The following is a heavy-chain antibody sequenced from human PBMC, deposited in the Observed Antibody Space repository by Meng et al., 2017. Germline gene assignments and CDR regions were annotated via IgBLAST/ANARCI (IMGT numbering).Heavy chain of an antibody. V-gene: IGHV4-59*01. CDR2: IYYSGST. J-gene: IGHJ5*02. CDR3: ARQGVWVLRYFDWLGGFDP. D-gene: IGHD3-9*01. CDR1: GGSISSYY. Sequence: QVQLQESGPGLVKPSETLSLTCTVSGGSISSYYWSWIRQPPGKGLEWIGYIYYSGSTNYNPSLKSRVTISVDTSKNQFSLKLSSVTAADTAVYYCARQGVWVLRYFDWLGGFDPWGQGTLVTVSS.